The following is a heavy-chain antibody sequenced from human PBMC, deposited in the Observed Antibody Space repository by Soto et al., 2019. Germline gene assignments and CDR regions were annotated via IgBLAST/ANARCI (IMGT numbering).Heavy chain of an antibody. Sequence: PGGSLRLSCEASGFTFSRYGMHWVRQAPGKGLEWVAFIWFDGSKKYYADSVKGRFTISRDNSKNTLYLQMNSLRAEDTAVYYCAKRSSSSTFDYWGQGTLVTVSS. V-gene: IGHV3-30*02. CDR1: GFTFSRYG. CDR3: AKRSSSSTFDY. CDR2: IWFDGSKK. D-gene: IGHD6-6*01. J-gene: IGHJ4*02.